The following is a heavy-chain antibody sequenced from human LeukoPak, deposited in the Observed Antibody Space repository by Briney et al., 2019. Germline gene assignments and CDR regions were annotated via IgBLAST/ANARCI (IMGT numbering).Heavy chain of an antibody. Sequence: SETLSLTCAVYGESFSGYYWSWIRQPPGRGLEWIGEINHSGSTNYNPSLKSRVTISVDTSKNQFSLNLRTVTAADTAVYYCTRGWNYVDYWGQGTLVTVSS. CDR3: TRGWNYVDY. D-gene: IGHD1-1*01. V-gene: IGHV4-34*01. CDR2: INHSGST. CDR1: GESFSGYY. J-gene: IGHJ4*02.